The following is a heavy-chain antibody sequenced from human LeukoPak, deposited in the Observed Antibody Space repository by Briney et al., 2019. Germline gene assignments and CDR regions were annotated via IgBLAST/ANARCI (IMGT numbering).Heavy chain of an antibody. V-gene: IGHV4-39*01. CDR1: GGSISSSSYY. Sequence: SETLSLTCTVSGGSISSSSYYWGWIRQPPGKGLEWIGSIYYSGSTYYNPSLKSRVTISVDTSKNQFSLKLSSVTAADTAVYYCARPAFGSYLWGNWFDPWGQGTLVTVSS. D-gene: IGHD1-26*01. CDR2: IYYSGST. CDR3: ARPAFGSYLWGNWFDP. J-gene: IGHJ5*02.